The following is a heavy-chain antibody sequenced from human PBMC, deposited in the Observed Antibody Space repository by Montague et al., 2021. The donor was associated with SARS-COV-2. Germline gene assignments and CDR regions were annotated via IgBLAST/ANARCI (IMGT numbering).Heavy chain of an antibody. CDR2: IYYSGSN. Sequence: SETLSLTCTVSGGSISSYYWSWIQQTPGKGLEWIGYIYYSGSNNYNPSLKSRVTISLDTSKNQFSLKLNSVTAADTAVYYCARGSYGPGAFDIWGQGTMVTVSS. CDR3: ARGSYGPGAFDI. V-gene: IGHV4-59*01. J-gene: IGHJ3*02. D-gene: IGHD5-18*01. CDR1: GGSISSYY.